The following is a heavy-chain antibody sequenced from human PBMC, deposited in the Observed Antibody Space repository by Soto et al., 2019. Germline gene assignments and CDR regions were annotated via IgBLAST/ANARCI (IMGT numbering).Heavy chain of an antibody. CDR3: VRGLYTGSPHFFY. V-gene: IGHV3-7*05. CDR1: EFTFSTYW. J-gene: IGHJ4*02. Sequence: GGSLRLSCAASEFTFSTYWMTWVRQAPGKGLEWVANIEGDGNEKNYVDSVKGRFTVSRDNAKRSLYLQMNSLRVEDTAVYYCVRGLYTGSPHFFYWGQGTLVTVSS. CDR2: IEGDGNEK. D-gene: IGHD1-1*01.